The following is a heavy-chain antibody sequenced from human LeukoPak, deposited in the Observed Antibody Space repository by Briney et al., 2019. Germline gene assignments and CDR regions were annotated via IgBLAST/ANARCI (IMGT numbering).Heavy chain of an antibody. D-gene: IGHD1-26*01. CDR2: IGGSGETT. J-gene: IGHJ4*02. Sequence: GSLRLSCASSGFTFSTYGMSGVRPAPGKGLEWVAIIGGSGETTISGDSVKGRLTIARDNSKTTVYLKMNSLRVEDTAVYYCSKGAPVGGTRHFDYWGQGTLVTVSS. V-gene: IGHV3-23*01. CDR1: GFTFSTYG. CDR3: SKGAPVGGTRHFDY.